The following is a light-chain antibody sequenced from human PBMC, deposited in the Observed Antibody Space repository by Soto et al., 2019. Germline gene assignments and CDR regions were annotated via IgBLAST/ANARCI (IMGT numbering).Light chain of an antibody. CDR2: DAS. Sequence: EIVLTHSPATLSLSPGERATLSCRSSQSVGSYFAWYQQKPGQAPRLLIYDASSRATGIPARFSGSGSGTEFTLTINSLEPEDFAVYYCQQRSNWPVTFGQGTRWIS. CDR1: QSVGSY. V-gene: IGKV3-11*01. CDR3: QQRSNWPVT. J-gene: IGKJ1*01.